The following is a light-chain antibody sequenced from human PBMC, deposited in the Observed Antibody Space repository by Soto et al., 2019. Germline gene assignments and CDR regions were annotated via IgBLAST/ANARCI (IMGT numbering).Light chain of an antibody. CDR1: QGINNY. CDR2: AAS. J-gene: IGKJ1*01. V-gene: IGKV1-9*01. Sequence: DIQLTQSPSSLSASVGDRVTITCQSSQGINNYLAWYQQKPGKAPKLLIYAASTLQSGVPSRFSGRGSGPDFTLTISSLQPEDFATYYCQQLNSYPWTFGQGATVDIK. CDR3: QQLNSYPWT.